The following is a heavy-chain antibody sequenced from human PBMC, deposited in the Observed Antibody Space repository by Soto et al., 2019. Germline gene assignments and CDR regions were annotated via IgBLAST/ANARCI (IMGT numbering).Heavy chain of an antibody. Sequence: VGALRHSFAAPGVTFISYSMNLVRQATGKGLEWVSSISSSSSYIYYADSVKGRFTISRDNAKNSLYLQMNSLRAEDTAVYYCAGSGGYYGDYYYYGMDVWGQGTTVTVSS. CDR1: GVTFISYS. CDR2: ISSSSSYI. V-gene: IGHV3-21*01. J-gene: IGHJ6*02. D-gene: IGHD3-10*01. CDR3: AGSGGYYGDYYYYGMDV.